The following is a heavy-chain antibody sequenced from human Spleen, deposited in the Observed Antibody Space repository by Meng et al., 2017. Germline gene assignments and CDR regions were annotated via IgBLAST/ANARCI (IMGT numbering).Heavy chain of an antibody. D-gene: IGHD3-9*01. CDR2: ISYDGSNK. Sequence: GESLKISCAASGFTFSSYAMHWVRQAPGKGLEWVAVISYDGSNKYYADSVKGRFTISRDNSKNTLYLQMNSLRAEDTAVYYCARVGGETDILTGYDDYWGQGTRVTVSS. CDR3: ARVGGETDILTGYDDY. CDR1: GFTFSSYA. J-gene: IGHJ4*02. V-gene: IGHV3-30*04.